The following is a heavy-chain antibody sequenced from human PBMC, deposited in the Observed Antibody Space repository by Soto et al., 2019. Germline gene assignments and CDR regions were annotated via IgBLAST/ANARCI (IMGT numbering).Heavy chain of an antibody. D-gene: IGHD6-19*01. Sequence: SETLSLTCAAYGGSFSGYYWTWIRQPPGKGLEWIGQINHGGTTIYNPSLKSRVTMSIDTSKNQFSLRVTSVTAADTAVYYCARARGRSSGWGAYYYYGLDVWGQGTTVTVSS. CDR1: GGSFSGYY. V-gene: IGHV4-34*01. CDR2: INHGGTT. J-gene: IGHJ6*02. CDR3: ARARGRSSGWGAYYYYGLDV.